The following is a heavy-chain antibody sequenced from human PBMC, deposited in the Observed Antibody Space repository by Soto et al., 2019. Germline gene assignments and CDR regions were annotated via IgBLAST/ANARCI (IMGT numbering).Heavy chain of an antibody. CDR3: SCLATVDAFDI. J-gene: IGHJ3*02. Sequence: KPSETLSLTCTLSGGSIGSGGYYWSWIRQHPGKGLEWIGYIYYSGSTYYNPSLKSRVTISVDTSKNQFSLKLSSVTAADTAVYYCSCLATVDAFDIWGQGTMVTVSS. CDR1: GGSIGSGGYY. D-gene: IGHD4-17*01. CDR2: IYYSGST. V-gene: IGHV4-31*03.